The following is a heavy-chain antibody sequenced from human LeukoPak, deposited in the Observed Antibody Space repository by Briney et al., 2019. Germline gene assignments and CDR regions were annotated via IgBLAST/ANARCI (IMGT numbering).Heavy chain of an antibody. CDR1: GYSISSGYY. J-gene: IGHJ4*02. D-gene: IGHD2-8*01. CDR2: IYHSGST. Sequence: PSETLSLTCTVSGYSISSGYYGGWIRQPPGKGLEWIGSIYHSGSTYYNPSLKSRVTISVDTSKNQFSLKLSSVTAADTAVYYCARGGYCTNGVCYTNAFHYFGYWGQGTLVTVSS. CDR3: ARGGYCTNGVCYTNAFHYFGY. V-gene: IGHV4-38-2*02.